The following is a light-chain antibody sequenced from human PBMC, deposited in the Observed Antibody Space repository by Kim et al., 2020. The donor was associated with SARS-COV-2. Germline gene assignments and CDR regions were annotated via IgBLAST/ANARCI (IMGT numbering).Light chain of an antibody. CDR1: QSISSSY. CDR3: QQYVTTPWT. J-gene: IGKJ1*01. CDR2: SAS. Sequence: SPGERTTLSCRDCQSISSSYLTWYQQKPGQDPRLLIYSASARATGIPDRFSGSGSGTDFTLTISRLEPEDFAVYYCQQYVTTPWTFGQGTKVDIK. V-gene: IGKV3-20*01.